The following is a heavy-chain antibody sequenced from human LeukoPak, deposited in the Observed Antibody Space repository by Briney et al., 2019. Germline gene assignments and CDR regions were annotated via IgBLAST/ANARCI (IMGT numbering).Heavy chain of an antibody. CDR1: GITFSSYW. V-gene: IGHV3-7*05. CDR2: IKQDGREQ. J-gene: IGHJ4*02. CDR3: ARTFWSGYYQYFDY. Sequence: GGSLRLSCAASGITFSSYWMSWVRQAPGKGLEWVANIKQDGREQYYVDSVKGRFTISRDNAKNSLYLQMNSLRDEDTAVYYCARTFWSGYYQYFDYWGQGTLVTVTS. D-gene: IGHD3-3*01.